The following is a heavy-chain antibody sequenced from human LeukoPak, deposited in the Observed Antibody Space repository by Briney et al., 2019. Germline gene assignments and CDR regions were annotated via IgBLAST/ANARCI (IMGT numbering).Heavy chain of an antibody. D-gene: IGHD3-9*01. CDR2: INAGNGNT. CDR1: GYTFTSYA. V-gene: IGHV1-3*01. J-gene: IGHJ4*02. CDR3: ARSTLLRYFDWSEPSLDY. Sequence: ASVKVSCKASGYTFTSYAMHWVRQAPGQRLGWMGWINAGNGNTKYSQKFQGRVTITRDTSASTAYMELSSLRSEDTAVYYCARSTLLRYFDWSEPSLDYWGQGTLVTVSS.